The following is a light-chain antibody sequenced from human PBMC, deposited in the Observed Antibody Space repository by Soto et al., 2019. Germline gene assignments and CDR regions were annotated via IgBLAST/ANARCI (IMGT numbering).Light chain of an antibody. Sequence: DIQMTQSPSSLSSSVGDRVTITFLASHNINNYLNWYQQKSGEAPKLLIYTASSLQGGVPARVSGSGSGTEFILTISSLQPEDFATYYCQQSYSVPLTFGGGTKVDIK. CDR1: HNINNY. CDR2: TAS. J-gene: IGKJ4*01. CDR3: QQSYSVPLT. V-gene: IGKV1-39*01.